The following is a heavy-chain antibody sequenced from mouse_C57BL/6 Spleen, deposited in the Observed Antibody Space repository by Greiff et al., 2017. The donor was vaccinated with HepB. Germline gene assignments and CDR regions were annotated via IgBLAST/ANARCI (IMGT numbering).Heavy chain of an antibody. CDR3: VRPQSDYSMDY. CDR1: GFTFNTYA. CDR2: IRSKSSNYAT. V-gene: IGHV10-3*01. J-gene: IGHJ4*01. D-gene: IGHD3-2*02. Sequence: EVKGVESGGGLVQPKGSLKLSCAASGFTFNTYAMHWVRQAPGKGLEWGARIRSKSSNYATYYADSVKDRFTISRDDSQSMLYLQMNNLKTEDTAMYYCVRPQSDYSMDYWGQGTSVTVSS.